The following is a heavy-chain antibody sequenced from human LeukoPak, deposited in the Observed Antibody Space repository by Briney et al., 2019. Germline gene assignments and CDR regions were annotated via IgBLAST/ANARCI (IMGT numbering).Heavy chain of an antibody. D-gene: IGHD1-26*01. CDR2: ISYDGSNK. V-gene: IGHV3-30-3*01. J-gene: IGHJ4*02. Sequence: PGRSLRLSCAASGFTFSTYTMHWVRQAPGKGLEWVALISYDGSNKYYADSVKGRITISRDNSKNTLSLQMNSLRAEDTAVYYCMLVGATAQPPDYWGQGTLVTVSS. CDR1: GFTFSTYT. CDR3: MLVGATAQPPDY.